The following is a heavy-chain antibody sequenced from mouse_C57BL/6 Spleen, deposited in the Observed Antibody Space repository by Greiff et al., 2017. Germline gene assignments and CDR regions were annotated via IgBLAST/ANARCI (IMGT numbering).Heavy chain of an antibody. J-gene: IGHJ3*01. CDR3: TRGLY. CDR1: GYTFTDYE. V-gene: IGHV1-15*01. Sequence: QVQLKQSGAELVRPGASVTLSCKASGYTFTDYEMHWVKQTPVHGLEWIGAIDPETGGTAYNQKFKGKAILTADKSSSTAYMELRSLTSEDSAVXYCTRGLYWGQGTLVTVSA. CDR2: IDPETGGT.